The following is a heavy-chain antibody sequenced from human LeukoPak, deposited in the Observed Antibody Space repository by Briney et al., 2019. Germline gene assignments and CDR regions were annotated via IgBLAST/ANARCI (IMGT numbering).Heavy chain of an antibody. J-gene: IGHJ3*02. Sequence: GGSLRLSCAASGFTVSSNYTSWVRQAPGKGLEWVSIIYSGGSTFYADSVKGRFTISRDNSKNTLYLQMNSLRAEDTAVYYCARGGSYLSAFDIWGQGTMVTVSS. CDR3: ARGGSYLSAFDI. D-gene: IGHD1-26*01. CDR1: GFTVSSNY. V-gene: IGHV3-53*01. CDR2: IYSGGST.